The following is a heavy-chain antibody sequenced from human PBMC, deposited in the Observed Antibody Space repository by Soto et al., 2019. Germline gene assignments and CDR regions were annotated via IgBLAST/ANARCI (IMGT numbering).Heavy chain of an antibody. CDR3: ARHEWHSYGSWKINWFDP. CDR2: IYYSGST. CDR1: GGSISSSSYY. Sequence: SETLSLTCTVSGGSISSSSYYWGWIRQPPGKGLEWIGSIYYSGSTYYNPSLKSRVTISVDTSKNQFSLKLSSVTTADTAVYYCARHEWHSYGSWKINWFDPWGQGTLVTVSS. D-gene: IGHD5-18*01. V-gene: IGHV4-39*01. J-gene: IGHJ5*02.